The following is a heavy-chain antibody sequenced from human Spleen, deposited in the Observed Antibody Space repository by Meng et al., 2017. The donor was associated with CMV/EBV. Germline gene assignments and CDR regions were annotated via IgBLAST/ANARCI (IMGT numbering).Heavy chain of an antibody. CDR3: LAHYVATYVY. CDR2: IYSGGST. Sequence: LSLTCAASGFTFSSYAMSWVRQAPGKGLEWVSVIYSGGSTYHTESVKGRFSISRDNSNNTLYLQMNSLRAEDTAVYYCLAHYVATYVYWGQGTLVTVSS. J-gene: IGHJ4*02. D-gene: IGHD5-12*01. V-gene: IGHV3-23*03. CDR1: GFTFSSYA.